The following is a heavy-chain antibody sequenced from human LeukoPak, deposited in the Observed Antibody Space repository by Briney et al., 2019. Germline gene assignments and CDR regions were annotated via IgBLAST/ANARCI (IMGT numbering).Heavy chain of an antibody. CDR2: IYRGRT. V-gene: IGHV4-30-2*01. J-gene: IGHJ4*02. D-gene: IGHD4-17*01. CDR3: ARKGEYGDSYY. CDR1: GDSISSGAYY. Sequence: SQTLSLTCAVSGDSISSGAYYWNWIRQAPRKGPEWIGNIYRGRTRFNPSLTSRVTISLDMSKNQVSLNLTSVTAADTAIYYCARKGEYGDSYYWGQGTQVIVSA.